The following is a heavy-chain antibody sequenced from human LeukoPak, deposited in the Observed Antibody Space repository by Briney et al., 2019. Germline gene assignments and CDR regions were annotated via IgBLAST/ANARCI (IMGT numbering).Heavy chain of an antibody. J-gene: IGHJ6*03. Sequence: SETLSLTCAVYGGSFSGYYWSWIRQPPGKGLEWIGEINHSGSTNYNPSLKSRVTISVDTSKNQFSLKLSSVTAADTAVYYCARIPGRLRADYYYYYMDVWGKGTTVTVSS. CDR3: ARIPGRLRADYYYYYMDV. V-gene: IGHV4-34*01. D-gene: IGHD5-12*01. CDR2: INHSGST. CDR1: GGSFSGYY.